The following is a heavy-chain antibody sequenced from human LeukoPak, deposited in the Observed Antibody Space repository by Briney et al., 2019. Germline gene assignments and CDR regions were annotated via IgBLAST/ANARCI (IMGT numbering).Heavy chain of an antibody. CDR3: ARGWAGHDILTGYPRTYYFDY. Sequence: NSSETLSLTCAVYGGSLNPYYWSWIRQSPGKGLEWIGEIYHSGSTNHNPSLKSRVTMSIDTSKNQFSLKMYSVTAADTAVYYCARGWAGHDILTGYPRTYYFDYWGQGILVTVSS. CDR2: IYHSGST. CDR1: GGSLNPYY. J-gene: IGHJ4*02. V-gene: IGHV4-34*01. D-gene: IGHD3-9*01.